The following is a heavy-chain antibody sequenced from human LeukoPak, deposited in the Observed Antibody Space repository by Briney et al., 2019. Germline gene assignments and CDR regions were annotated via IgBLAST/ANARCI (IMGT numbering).Heavy chain of an antibody. V-gene: IGHV4-4*07. Sequence: SETLSLTCTVSGGSISSYYWSWIRQPAGKGLEWIGRIYTSGSTNYNPSLKSRVTMSVDTSKNQFSLKLSSVTAADTAVYYCARDSGYPGYYYYYMDVWGKGTTVTVSS. CDR1: GGSISSYY. CDR2: IYTSGST. D-gene: IGHD3-9*01. CDR3: ARDSGYPGYYYYYMDV. J-gene: IGHJ6*03.